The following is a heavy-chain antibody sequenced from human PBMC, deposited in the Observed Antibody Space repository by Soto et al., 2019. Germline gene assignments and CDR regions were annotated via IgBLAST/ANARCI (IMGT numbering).Heavy chain of an antibody. CDR2: IFYSGNT. V-gene: IGHV4-59*12. D-gene: IGHD3-10*01. CDR1: GGYITTYY. J-gene: IGHJ4*02. CDR3: VRLVPGPAKYFDY. Sequence: SETLSLTCTVSGGYITTYYWSWIRQPPGKGLEWIGYIFYSGNTNYNPSLRSRVTISVDTSKNQFSLRLSSVTAADTAVYYCVRLVPGPAKYFDYWGQGTLVTVSS.